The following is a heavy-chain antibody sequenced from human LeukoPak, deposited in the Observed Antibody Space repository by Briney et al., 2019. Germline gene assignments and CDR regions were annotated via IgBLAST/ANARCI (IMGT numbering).Heavy chain of an antibody. D-gene: IGHD1-26*01. V-gene: IGHV4-34*01. J-gene: IGHJ4*02. CDR2: INHSGST. CDR3: ARGGGSKLAD. Sequence: SETLSLTCAVYGGSFSGYYWSWIRQPPGKGLEWIGEINHSGSTNYNPSLKSRVTISVDTSKNQFSLKLSSVTAADTAVYYCARGGGSKLADWGQGTLVTVSS. CDR1: GGSFSGYY.